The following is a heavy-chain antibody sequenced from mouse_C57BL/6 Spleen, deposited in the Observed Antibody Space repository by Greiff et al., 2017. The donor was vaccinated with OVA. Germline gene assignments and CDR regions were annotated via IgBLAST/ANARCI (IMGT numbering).Heavy chain of an antibody. CDR1: GFTFSDYG. CDR2: ISSGSSTI. Sequence: EVQLQESGGGLVKPGASLKLSCAASGFTFSDYGMHWVRQAPEKGLEWVGYISSGSSTIYYADTVKGRFTFSRDNATNTLFLHMTSLRSEDSAMYYCASGSYYQAWFAYWGQGTLVTVSA. CDR3: ASGSYYQAWFAY. D-gene: IGHD2-12*01. J-gene: IGHJ3*01. V-gene: IGHV5-17*01.